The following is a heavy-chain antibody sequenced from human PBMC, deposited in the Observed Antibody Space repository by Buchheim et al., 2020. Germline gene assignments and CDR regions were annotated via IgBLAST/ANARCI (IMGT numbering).Heavy chain of an antibody. CDR3: ARDGDYVLDYYYGMDV. CDR2: ISYDGSNK. CDR1: GFIFSNYG. Sequence: QVQLVESGGGVVQPGRSLRLSCAASGFIFSNYGMHWVRQSPGKGLEWVAVISYDGSNKYYADSVKGRFTISRDNSKNTLYLQMNSLRAEDTAVYYCARDGDYVLDYYYGMDVWGQGTT. V-gene: IGHV3-30*03. D-gene: IGHD4-17*01. J-gene: IGHJ6*02.